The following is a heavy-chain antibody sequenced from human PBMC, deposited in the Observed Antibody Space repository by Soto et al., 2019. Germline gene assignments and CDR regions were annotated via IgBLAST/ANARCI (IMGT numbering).Heavy chain of an antibody. CDR1: GFTFSSYG. J-gene: IGHJ4*02. V-gene: IGHV3-30*18. CDR3: AKDHTPNVVDY. Sequence: SLRLSCAASGFTFSSYGMHWVRQAPGKGLEWVAVISYDGSNKYYADSVKSRFTISRDNSKNTLYLQMNSLRAEDTAVYYCAKDHTPNVVDYWGQGTLVTVSS. CDR2: ISYDGSNK.